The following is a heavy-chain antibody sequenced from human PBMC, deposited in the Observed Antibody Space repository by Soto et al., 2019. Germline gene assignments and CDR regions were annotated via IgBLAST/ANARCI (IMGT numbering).Heavy chain of an antibody. J-gene: IGHJ6*02. CDR2: IIPVFGTA. V-gene: IGHV1-69*13. D-gene: IGHD4-17*01. CDR1: GCSLSNYG. Sequence: SVKVSCTASGCSLSNYGISWVRQAPGQGLEWMGGIIPVFGTANYAQKFQGRVTITADESTNIVYMDVTSLRSEDTAVYYCARGDATKIVVTTYYAMDVWGQGTTVTVSS. CDR3: ARGDATKIVVTTYYAMDV.